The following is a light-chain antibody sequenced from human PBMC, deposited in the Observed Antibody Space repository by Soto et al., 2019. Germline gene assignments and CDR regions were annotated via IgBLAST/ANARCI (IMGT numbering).Light chain of an antibody. CDR3: SSYTSSNTLYV. CDR2: DVG. Sequence: QSALTQPASVSGSPGQSIAISCTGTSSDVGDYNYVSWYQQHPGKAPKLMIYDVGNRPSGVSDRFSGSKSGNTASLTISGLKAEDEADYYCSSYTSSNTLYVFGAGTKLTVL. V-gene: IGLV2-14*03. J-gene: IGLJ1*01. CDR1: SSDVGDYNY.